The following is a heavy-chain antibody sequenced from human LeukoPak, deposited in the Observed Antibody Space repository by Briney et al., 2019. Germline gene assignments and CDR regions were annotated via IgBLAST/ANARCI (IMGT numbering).Heavy chain of an antibody. Sequence: ASVKVSCKASGGTFSSYAISWVRQAPGQGLEWMGRIIPILGIANHAQKFQGRVTITADKSTSTAYMELSSLRSEDTAVYYCARAPTDYYDSSGYYYQFYAFDIWGQGTMVTVSS. CDR1: GGTFSSYA. D-gene: IGHD3-22*01. V-gene: IGHV1-69*04. CDR3: ARAPTDYYDSSGYYYQFYAFDI. J-gene: IGHJ3*02. CDR2: IIPILGIA.